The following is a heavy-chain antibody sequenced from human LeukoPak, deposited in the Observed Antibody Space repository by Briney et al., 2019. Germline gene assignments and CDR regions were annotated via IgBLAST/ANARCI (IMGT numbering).Heavy chain of an antibody. V-gene: IGHV4-38-2*02. D-gene: IGHD6-13*01. Sequence: PSETLSLTCTVSGYSISSGYYWGWIRQPPGKGLEWIGSIYNSGSTYYNPSLKSRATISLDTPANQFSLKLSSVTAADTAVYYCARAYSSSWYWNWFDPWGQGTLVTVSS. J-gene: IGHJ5*02. CDR3: ARAYSSSWYWNWFDP. CDR2: IYNSGST. CDR1: GYSISSGYY.